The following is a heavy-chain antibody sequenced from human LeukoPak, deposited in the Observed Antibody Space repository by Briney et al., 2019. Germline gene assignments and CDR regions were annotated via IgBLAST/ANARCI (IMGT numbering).Heavy chain of an antibody. J-gene: IGHJ5*02. D-gene: IGHD6-13*01. V-gene: IGHV5-51*01. Sequence: GESLKISCKGSGYSFTSYWIGWVRQMPGKGLEWMGIIYPGDSDTRYSPSFQGQVTISADKSISTAYLQWSSLKASDTAMYYCARRGRISSSWYGGGSGMANWFDPWGQGTLVTVSS. CDR3: ARRGRISSSWYGGGSGMANWFDP. CDR2: IYPGDSDT. CDR1: GYSFTSYW.